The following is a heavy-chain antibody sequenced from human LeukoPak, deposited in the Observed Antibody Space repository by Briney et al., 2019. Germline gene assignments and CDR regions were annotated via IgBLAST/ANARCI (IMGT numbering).Heavy chain of an antibody. V-gene: IGHV3-23*01. CDR3: ANFYYDFWSGRLDV. J-gene: IGHJ6*04. CDR1: GFTFSSYA. CDR2: ISGSGGST. D-gene: IGHD3-3*01. Sequence: GGSLRLSCAASGFTFSSYAMSWVRQAPGKGLEWVSAISGSGGSTYYADSVKGRFTISRDNSKNTLYLQMNSLRAEDTAVYYCANFYYDFWSGRLDVWGKGTTVTVSS.